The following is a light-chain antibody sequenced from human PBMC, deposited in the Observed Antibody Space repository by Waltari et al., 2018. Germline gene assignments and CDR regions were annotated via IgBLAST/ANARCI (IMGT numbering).Light chain of an antibody. V-gene: IGKV3-11*01. CDR2: DAS. CDR3: QQRRSWPLT. Sequence: EIVLTQSPAILSFSPGERATLSRRASQSVGTYLAWYQQRPGQSPRLLIYDASYRATGIPGRFSGSGSETDFTLTISSLQPEDFAVYYCQQRRSWPLTFGGGTRVQI. J-gene: IGKJ4*01. CDR1: QSVGTY.